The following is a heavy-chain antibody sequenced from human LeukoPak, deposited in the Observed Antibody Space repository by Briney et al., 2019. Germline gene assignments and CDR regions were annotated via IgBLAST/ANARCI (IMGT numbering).Heavy chain of an antibody. J-gene: IGHJ4*02. D-gene: IGHD4-23*01. CDR1: GFTFSSYW. CDR3: ARGRPHGNDY. CDR2: IASDGSST. Sequence: GGSLRLSCAASGFTFSSYWMNWVRQAPGKGLVWVSRIASDGSSTTYADSVKGRFSISRDNAKNTLYLQMNSLRVEDTAAYYCARGRPHGNDYWGQGTLVTVSS. V-gene: IGHV3-74*01.